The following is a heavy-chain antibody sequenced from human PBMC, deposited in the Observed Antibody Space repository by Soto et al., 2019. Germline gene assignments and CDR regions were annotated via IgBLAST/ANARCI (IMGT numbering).Heavy chain of an antibody. J-gene: IGHJ6*02. CDR1: GGTFSSYA. CDR3: ARSQGSSTSLEIYYYYYYGMDV. Sequence: HVQLVQSGAEVTKPGSSVKVSCKASGGTFSSYAISWVRQAPGQGLEWMGGIIPISDTTNYAQKFQGRVTITADESTSTAYMELSSLRSEDTAVYYCARSQGSSTSLEIYYYYYYGMDVWGQGTTVTVSS. V-gene: IGHV1-69*01. CDR2: IIPISDTT. D-gene: IGHD2-2*01.